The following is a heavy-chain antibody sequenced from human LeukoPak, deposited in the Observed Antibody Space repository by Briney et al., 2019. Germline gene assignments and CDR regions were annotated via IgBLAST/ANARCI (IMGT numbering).Heavy chain of an antibody. CDR3: ARSRQASGLLSS. Sequence: SQTLSLTCTVSGGAIASGGYSRNWIRQSPGKGLEWIGCIYDRGPAYYNPSLKSRFTISVDRPKNQFFLNVTSLTAADTAVYYCARSRQASGLLSSWGQGTPVVVSS. D-gene: IGHD3-10*01. J-gene: IGHJ5*02. CDR2: IYDRGPA. V-gene: IGHV4-30-2*06. CDR1: GGAIASGGYS.